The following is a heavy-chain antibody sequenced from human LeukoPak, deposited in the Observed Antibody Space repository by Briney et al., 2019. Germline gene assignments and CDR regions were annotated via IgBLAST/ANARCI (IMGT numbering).Heavy chain of an antibody. CDR1: GYTFTGYY. CDR2: INPNSGGT. V-gene: IGHV1-2*02. J-gene: IGHJ6*03. CDR3: ARDTGYSSSWSPAYYYYYYMDV. Sequence: GASVKVSCKASGYTFTGYYMHWVRQAPGQGLEWMGWINPNSGGTNYAQKFQGRVTMTRDTSISTAYVELSRLRSDDTAVYYCARDTGYSSSWSPAYYYYYYMDVWGKGTTVTVSS. D-gene: IGHD6-13*01.